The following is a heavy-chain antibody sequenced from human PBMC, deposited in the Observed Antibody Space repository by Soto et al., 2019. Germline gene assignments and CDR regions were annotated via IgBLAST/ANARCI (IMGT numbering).Heavy chain of an antibody. CDR1: GFTFSSYG. V-gene: IGHV3-30*18. Sequence: GSLRLSCAASGFTFSSYGMHWVRQAPGKGLEWVAVISYDGSNKYYADSVKGRFTISRDNSKNTLYLQMNSLRAEDTAVYYCAKDWASVAAAEWYFDYWGQGTLVTVSS. CDR2: ISYDGSNK. CDR3: AKDWASVAAAEWYFDY. J-gene: IGHJ4*02. D-gene: IGHD6-13*01.